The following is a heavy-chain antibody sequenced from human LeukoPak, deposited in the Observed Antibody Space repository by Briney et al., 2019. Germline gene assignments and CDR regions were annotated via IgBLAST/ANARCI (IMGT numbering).Heavy chain of an antibody. CDR1: GGSISSYY. V-gene: IGHV4-59*08. CDR2: IYYSGST. CDR3: ATHRGYSYGYDAFDI. J-gene: IGHJ3*02. D-gene: IGHD5-18*01. Sequence: SETLSLTCTVSGGSISSYYWSWIRQPPGKGLEWIGYIYYSGSTNYNPSLKSRVTISVDTSKNQFSRKLTSVAAADTAVYYCATHRGYSYGYDAFDIWGQGTMVTVSS.